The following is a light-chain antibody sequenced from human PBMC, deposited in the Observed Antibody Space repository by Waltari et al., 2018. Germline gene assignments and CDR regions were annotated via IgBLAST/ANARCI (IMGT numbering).Light chain of an antibody. CDR2: WAS. V-gene: IGKV4-1*01. Sequence: DIVMTQSPDSLAGSLGERATISCKSSRSVLYSSNNKNYLAWYQQKPGQPPKLLIYWASTRESGVPDRFSGSGSGTDFTLTISSLQAEDVAVYYCQQYYTTPPWTFGQGTKVEIK. CDR1: RSVLYSSNNKNY. J-gene: IGKJ1*01. CDR3: QQYYTTPPWT.